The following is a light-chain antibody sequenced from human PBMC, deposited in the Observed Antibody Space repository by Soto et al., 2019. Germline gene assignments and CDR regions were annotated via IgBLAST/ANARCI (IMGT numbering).Light chain of an antibody. CDR2: GAS. V-gene: IGKV3-15*01. CDR3: QQYSKWPLT. J-gene: IGKJ4*01. Sequence: EIVLTQSPGTLSLSPGDRATLSCRASQGVRSDLAWYQQKAGQSPRLLIYGASTRAAETPARFSGSGSETEFTLTISSLQSEDFAVYYCQQYSKWPLTFGGGTKVDI. CDR1: QGVRSD.